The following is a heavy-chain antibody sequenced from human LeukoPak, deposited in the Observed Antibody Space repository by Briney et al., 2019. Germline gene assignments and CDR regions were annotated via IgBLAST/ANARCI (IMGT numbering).Heavy chain of an antibody. D-gene: IGHD3-10*01. V-gene: IGHV3-66*01. CDR1: GFTVSSNY. CDR3: AREVRVRGVTRDHDAFDI. Sequence: PGGSLRLSCAASGFTVSSNYMSWVRQAPGKGLEWVSFIYSDGSTYYADSVKSRFTISRDNSKNTLYLQMNSLRAEDTAVYYCAREVRVRGVTRDHDAFDIWGQGTMVTVSS. CDR2: IYSDGST. J-gene: IGHJ3*02.